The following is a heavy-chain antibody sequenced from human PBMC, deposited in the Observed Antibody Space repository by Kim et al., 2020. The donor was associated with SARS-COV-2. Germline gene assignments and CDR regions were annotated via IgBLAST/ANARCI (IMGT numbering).Heavy chain of an antibody. CDR3: TRDANQRRAMRSDY. Sequence: GGSLRLSCTASGFTFGDYAMSWFRQAPGKGLEWVGFIRSKAYGGTTEYAASVKGRFTISRDDSKSIAYLQMNSLKTEDTAVYYCTRDANQRRAMRSDYWGQGTLVTVSS. CDR1: GFTFGDYA. J-gene: IGHJ4*02. D-gene: IGHD5-18*01. V-gene: IGHV3-49*03. CDR2: IRSKAYGGTT.